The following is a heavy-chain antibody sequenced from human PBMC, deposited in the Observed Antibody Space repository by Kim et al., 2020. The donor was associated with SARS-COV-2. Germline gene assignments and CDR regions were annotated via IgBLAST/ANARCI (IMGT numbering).Heavy chain of an antibody. D-gene: IGHD4-17*01. J-gene: IGHJ6*02. Sequence: GGSLRLSCAASGFTFDDYAMHWVRQAPGKGLEWVSGISWNSGSIGYADSVKGRFTISRDNAKNSLYLQMNSLRAEDTALYYCAKGITVYYYYGMDVWGQGTTVTVSS. CDR3: AKGITVYYYYGMDV. CDR1: GFTFDDYA. CDR2: ISWNSGSI. V-gene: IGHV3-9*01.